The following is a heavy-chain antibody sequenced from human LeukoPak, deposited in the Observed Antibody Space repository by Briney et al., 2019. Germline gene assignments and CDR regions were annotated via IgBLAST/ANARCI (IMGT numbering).Heavy chain of an antibody. CDR3: ARGLLPPRWFDP. CDR2: ISSEGSDK. D-gene: IGHD2-21*02. V-gene: IGHV3-30-3*01. CDR1: GITFSSYA. Sequence: PGGPLRLSGAASGITFSSYAMHWVRQAPGKGLEWVAAISSEGSDKYYAESMKGRLTISRDNSKNTLYLQMNSLRAEDTAVYYCARGLLPPRWFDPWGQGTLVTVSS. J-gene: IGHJ5*02.